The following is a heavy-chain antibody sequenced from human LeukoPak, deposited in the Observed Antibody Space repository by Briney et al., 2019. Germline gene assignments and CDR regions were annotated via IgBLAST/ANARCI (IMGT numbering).Heavy chain of an antibody. CDR2: IYYSGST. CDR3: ARSPAFSGDSYGLHFDY. J-gene: IGHJ4*02. CDR1: GGSISGYY. Sequence: SETLSLTCTVSGGSISGYYWSWIRQPPGKGLEWIGYIYYSGSTNYNPSPKSRVTISVDTSKNQFSLKLSSVTAADTAVYYCARSPAFSGDSYGLHFDYWGQGTLVTVSS. V-gene: IGHV4-59*08. D-gene: IGHD5-18*01.